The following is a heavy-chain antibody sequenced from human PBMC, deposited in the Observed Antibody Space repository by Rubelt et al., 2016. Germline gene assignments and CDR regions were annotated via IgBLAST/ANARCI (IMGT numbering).Heavy chain of an antibody. J-gene: IGHJ4*02. D-gene: IGHD3-3*01. V-gene: IGHV1-69*01. CDR3: ARARITIFGVVITDEQGFDY. CDR2: IIPIFGTA. Sequence: QVQLVQSGAEVKKPGSSVKVSCKASGGTFSSYAISWVRQAPGQGLEWMGGIIPIFGTANYAQKFQGRVTITADESTSTAYMELSSWRCEDTAVYYCARARITIFGVVITDEQGFDYWGQGTLVTVSS. CDR1: GGTFSSYA.